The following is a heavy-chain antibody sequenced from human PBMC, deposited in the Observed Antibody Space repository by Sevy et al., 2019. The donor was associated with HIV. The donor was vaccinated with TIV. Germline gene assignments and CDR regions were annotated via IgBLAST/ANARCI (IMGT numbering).Heavy chain of an antibody. J-gene: IGHJ4*02. D-gene: IGHD3-10*01. CDR3: VRDRDYYGSGSYDY. CDR2: ISSGSSYI. Sequence: GGSLRLSCAASEFTVREYTMNWVRQVPGKGLEWVSSISSGSSYISYADSVKGRFTISRDNAENLLFLQMNSLRAEDTAVYYCVRDRDYYGSGSYDYWGQGTLVTVSS. CDR1: EFTVREYT. V-gene: IGHV3-21*06.